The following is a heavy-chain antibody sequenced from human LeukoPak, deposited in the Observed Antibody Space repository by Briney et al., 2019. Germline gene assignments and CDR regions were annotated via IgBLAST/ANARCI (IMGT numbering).Heavy chain of an antibody. V-gene: IGHV1-18*01. D-gene: IGHD5-12*01. CDR3: ARDGGAYSGYDYGAFDI. Sequence: ASVKVSCKASGYTFTSYGISWVRQAPGQGLEWMGWISAYNGNTNYAQKLQGRVTMTTDTSTSTAYMELRSLRSDDTAVYYCARDGGAYSGYDYGAFDIWGQGIMVTVSS. CDR2: ISAYNGNT. CDR1: GYTFTSYG. J-gene: IGHJ3*02.